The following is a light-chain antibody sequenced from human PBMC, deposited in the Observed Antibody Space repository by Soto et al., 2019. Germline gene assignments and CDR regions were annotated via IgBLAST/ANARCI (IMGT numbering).Light chain of an antibody. Sequence: DIQMTQSPSSLSASVGDRVTISCRASQSVSIWLAWYQQKPGRAPKLLIYKSSILESGVPSRFSGSGSGTEFTLTISSLQPEDFATYYCQQYYSYPITFGQGTRLEIK. CDR3: QQYYSYPIT. V-gene: IGKV1-5*03. J-gene: IGKJ5*01. CDR1: QSVSIW. CDR2: KSS.